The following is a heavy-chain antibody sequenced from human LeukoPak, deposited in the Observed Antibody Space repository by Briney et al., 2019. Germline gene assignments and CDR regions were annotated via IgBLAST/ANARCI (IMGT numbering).Heavy chain of an antibody. J-gene: IGHJ4*02. V-gene: IGHV4-4*07. Sequence: SKTLSLTCTVSGYSMSSGYYWSWIRQPAGKGLEWIGRIYTSGSTNYNPSLKSRVTMSVDTSKNQFSLKLSSVTAADTAVYYCAGGSGWYFWDDYWGQGTLVTVSS. CDR1: GYSMSSGYY. D-gene: IGHD6-19*01. CDR3: AGGSGWYFWDDY. CDR2: IYTSGST.